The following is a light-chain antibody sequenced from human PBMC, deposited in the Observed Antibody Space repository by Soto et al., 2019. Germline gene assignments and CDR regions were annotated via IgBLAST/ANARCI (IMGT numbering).Light chain of an antibody. CDR1: NIGSKN. V-gene: IGLV3-9*01. Sequence: SYELTQPLSVSVALGQTARITCGGNNIGSKNVHWYQQKPGQAPVLVIYRNSNRPSGIPERFSGSNSGNTATLTISRAQAGDEADYYCQVWDSSTVVFGGGTKATVL. CDR2: RNS. J-gene: IGLJ2*01. CDR3: QVWDSSTVV.